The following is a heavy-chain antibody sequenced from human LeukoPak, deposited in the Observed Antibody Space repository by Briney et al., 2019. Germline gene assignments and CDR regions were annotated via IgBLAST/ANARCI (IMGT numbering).Heavy chain of an antibody. J-gene: IGHJ4*02. CDR1: GYTLTSYG. CDR2: IRAYNGNT. CDR3: ARVVGATDPPYYFDY. D-gene: IGHD1-26*01. V-gene: IGHV1-18*01. Sequence: GASLKVSCKASGYTLTSYGICWVREAPGEGREWMGWIRAYNGNTNYAHKLQGRVTMTTDTSTSTTYMELRSLRSDDTAVYYCARVVGATDPPYYFDYWGQGTLVTVSS.